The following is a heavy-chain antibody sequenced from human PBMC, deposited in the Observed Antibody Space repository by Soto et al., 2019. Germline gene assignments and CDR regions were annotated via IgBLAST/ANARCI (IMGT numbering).Heavy chain of an antibody. CDR3: ARGIAAAGTNGMDV. J-gene: IGHJ6*02. V-gene: IGHV1-2*04. CDR2: INPNSGGT. D-gene: IGHD6-13*01. Sequence: ASVNVSCKASVYTFTGYYMHWVRQAPGQGREWMGWINPNSGGTNYAQKLQGWVTMTRDTSISTAYMELSRLRSDDTAVYYCARGIAAAGTNGMDVWGQGTTVNVSS. CDR1: VYTFTGYY.